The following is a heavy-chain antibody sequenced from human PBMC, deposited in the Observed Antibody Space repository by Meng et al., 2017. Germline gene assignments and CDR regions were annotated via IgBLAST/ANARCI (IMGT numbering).Heavy chain of an antibody. CDR3: ARVKVYYRWLQLDY. J-gene: IGHJ4*02. Sequence: QVSAGQAGSEGTKARSSGEVSCNASGGTFSSYGIRGARQAPRQGLEWIGGIIPIFDTADSEQEFQCKVTITADESTSTAYMELSSLRSEDTAVYFCARVKVYYRWLQLDYWGQGTLVTVSS. CDR1: GGTFSSYG. D-gene: IGHD5-24*01. CDR2: IIPIFDTA. V-gene: IGHV1-69*12.